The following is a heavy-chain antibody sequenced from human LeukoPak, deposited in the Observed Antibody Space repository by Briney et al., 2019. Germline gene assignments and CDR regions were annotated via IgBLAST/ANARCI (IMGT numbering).Heavy chain of an antibody. CDR2: ISSSSSYI. Sequence: GGSLRLSCAASGFTFSRYSMNWVRQAPGKGLEWVSSISSSSSYIYYADSVKGRFTISRDNTKNSLYLQMNSLRAEDTAVYYCAELGITMIGGVWGKGTTVTISS. V-gene: IGHV3-21*01. CDR3: AELGITMIGGV. D-gene: IGHD3-10*02. J-gene: IGHJ6*04. CDR1: GFTFSRYS.